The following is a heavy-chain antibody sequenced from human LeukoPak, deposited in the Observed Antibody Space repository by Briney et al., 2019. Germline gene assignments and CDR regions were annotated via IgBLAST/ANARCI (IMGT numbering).Heavy chain of an antibody. CDR3: ARGDYYDSSGYRKGFDY. D-gene: IGHD3-22*01. CDR1: GGSISSSSYY. J-gene: IGHJ4*02. CDR2: IYYSGST. Sequence: KTSETLSLTCTVSGGSISSSSYYWGWIRQPPGKGLEWIGSIYYSGSTYYNPSLKSRVTISVDTSKNQFSLKLSSVTAADTAVYYCARGDYYDSSGYRKGFDYWGQGTLVTVSS. V-gene: IGHV4-39*01.